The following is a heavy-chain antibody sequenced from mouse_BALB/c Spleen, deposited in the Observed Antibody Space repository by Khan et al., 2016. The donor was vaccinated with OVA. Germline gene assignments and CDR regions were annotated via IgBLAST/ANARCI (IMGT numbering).Heavy chain of an antibody. CDR2: IWSDGST. V-gene: IGHV2-6-1*01. Sequence: VQLVESGPGLVAPSQSLSLTCTISGFSLTNYGVYWVRQPPGKGLVWLVVIWSDGSTTYNSALKARLTISKDNSNRQAFLKMNSLQTDDTAVYFCARQPYYHYNIMDYWGQGTSVTVSS. J-gene: IGHJ4*01. CDR3: ARQPYYHYNIMDY. CDR1: GFSLTNYG. D-gene: IGHD2-10*01.